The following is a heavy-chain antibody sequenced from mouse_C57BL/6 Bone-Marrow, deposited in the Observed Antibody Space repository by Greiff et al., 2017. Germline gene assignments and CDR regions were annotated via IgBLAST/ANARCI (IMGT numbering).Heavy chain of an antibody. J-gene: IGHJ2*01. D-gene: IGHD2-5*01. CDR2: LDPETGGT. V-gene: IGHV1-15*01. Sequence: VQLQQSGAELVRPGASVTLSCKASGYTFTDYEMHWVKQTPVHGLEWIGALDPETGGTAYNQKFKGKAILTADKSSSTAYMELRSLTSEDSAVYYCTRPLSTIETLDYWGQGTTRTVSS. CDR1: GYTFTDYE. CDR3: TRPLSTIETLDY.